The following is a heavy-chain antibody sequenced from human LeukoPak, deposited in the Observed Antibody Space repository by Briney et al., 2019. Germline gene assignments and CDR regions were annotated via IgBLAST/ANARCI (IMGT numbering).Heavy chain of an antibody. J-gene: IGHJ3*02. CDR2: ISGSGGST. V-gene: IGHV3-23*01. CDR1: GFTFSSYA. D-gene: IGHD1-26*01. Sequence: GGSLRLSCAASGFTFSSYAMNWVRQAPGKGLEWVSAISGSGGSTYYADSVKGRFTISRDNSKNTLYLQMISLRVEDTAVYYCARGYRDAFDIWGQGTMVTVSS. CDR3: ARGYRDAFDI.